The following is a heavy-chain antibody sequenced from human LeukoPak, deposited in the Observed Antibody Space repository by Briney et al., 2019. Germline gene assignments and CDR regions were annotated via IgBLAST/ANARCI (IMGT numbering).Heavy chain of an antibody. CDR3: AKEQWLVPGDY. CDR2: IDSSSRTI. CDR1: GFTLSSYS. J-gene: IGHJ4*02. V-gene: IGHV3-48*01. Sequence: GGSLRLSCAASGFTLSSYSMNWVRQAPGKGLEWISFIDSSSRTIFYAESVKGRFTISRDNSKNTLYLQMNSLRAEDTAVYYCAKEQWLVPGDYWGQGTLVTVSS. D-gene: IGHD6-19*01.